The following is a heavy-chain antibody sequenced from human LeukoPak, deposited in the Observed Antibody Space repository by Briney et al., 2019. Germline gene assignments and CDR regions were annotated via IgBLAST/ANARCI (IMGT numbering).Heavy chain of an antibody. V-gene: IGHV4-59*01. CDR3: ARGPAGAAAGGNFDY. CDR2: IYYSGST. D-gene: IGHD6-13*01. J-gene: IGHJ4*02. CDR1: CGSISSYY. Sequence: SETLSLTCTVSCGSISSYYWSWIRQPPGKGLEWIGYIYYSGSTNYNPSLKSRVTISVDTSKNQFSLKLSSVTAADTAVYYCARGPAGAAAGGNFDYWGQGTLVTVSS.